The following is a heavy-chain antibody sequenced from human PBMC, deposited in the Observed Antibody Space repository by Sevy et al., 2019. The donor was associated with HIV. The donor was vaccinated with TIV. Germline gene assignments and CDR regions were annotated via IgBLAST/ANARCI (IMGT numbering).Heavy chain of an antibody. V-gene: IGHV3-30*04. J-gene: IGHJ4*02. D-gene: IGHD6-19*01. Sequence: GGSLRLSCAASGFTFSSFAMHWVRQAPRKGLDWVTFISYDRTDNYYADSVKGRFTISRDNSKNTLDLQMNSLRPEDTAIYYCARDGVSSGWYRGYYFDNWGQGTLVTVSS. CDR2: ISYDRTDN. CDR1: GFTFSSFA. CDR3: ARDGVSSGWYRGYYFDN.